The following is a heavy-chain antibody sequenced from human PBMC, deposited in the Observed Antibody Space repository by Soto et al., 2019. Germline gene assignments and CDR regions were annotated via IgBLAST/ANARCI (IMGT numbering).Heavy chain of an antibody. CDR1: GFTFSSYG. CDR2: ISYDGSNK. CDR3: AKDLDDYAPYGMDV. V-gene: IGHV3-30*18. D-gene: IGHD5-12*01. J-gene: IGHJ6*02. Sequence: GGSLRLSCAASGFTFSSYGMHWVRQALGKGLEWVAVISYDGSNKYYADSVKGRFTISRDNSKNTLYLQMNSLRAEDTTVYYCAKDLDDYAPYGMDVWGQGTTVTVSS.